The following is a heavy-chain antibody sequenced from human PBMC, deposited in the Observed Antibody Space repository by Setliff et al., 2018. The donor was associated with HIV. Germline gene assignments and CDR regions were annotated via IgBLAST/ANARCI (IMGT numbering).Heavy chain of an antibody. CDR2: INTNNGNP. CDR3: ARDDYANTDLDF. V-gene: IGHV7-4-1*01. Sequence: GASVKVSCKASGYTFTDYGINWVRQAPGQGLEWMGWINTNNGNPTYAQGFTGRFVFSSDTSVRTAYLQIVGLKAVDTAVYFCARDDYANTDLDFWGPGTLVTVSS. J-gene: IGHJ4*02. CDR1: GYTFTDYG. D-gene: IGHD4-17*01.